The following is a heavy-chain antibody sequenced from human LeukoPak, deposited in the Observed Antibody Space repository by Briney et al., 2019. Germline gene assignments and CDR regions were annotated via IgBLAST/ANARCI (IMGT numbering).Heavy chain of an antibody. CDR2: ISSGGGNI. J-gene: IGHJ5*02. V-gene: IGHV3-48*03. D-gene: IGHD3-22*01. CDR3: ARAPGGYYDSSGHYHVGAAP. CDR1: GFTFSSYD. Sequence: GGSLRLSCAASGFTFSSYDMNWVRQAPGKGLEWVSYISSGGGNIYYADSVKGRFTISRDNAKNSLYLQMNSLRAEDTAVYYCARAPGGYYDSSGHYHVGAAPWGQGTLVTVSS.